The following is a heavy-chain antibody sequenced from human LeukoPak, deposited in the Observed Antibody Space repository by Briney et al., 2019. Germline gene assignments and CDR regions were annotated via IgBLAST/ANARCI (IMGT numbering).Heavy chain of an antibody. CDR3: ASAPDRGSGDYYYFDY. CDR1: GGSISSSNW. J-gene: IGHJ4*02. Sequence: SGTLSLTCAVSGGSISSSNWWSWVRQPPGKGLEWIGEIYHSGSTNYNPSLKSRVTTSVDKSKNQFSLRLSSVTAADTAVYYCASAPDRGSGDYYYFDYWGQGTLVTVSS. D-gene: IGHD4-17*01. CDR2: IYHSGST. V-gene: IGHV4-4*02.